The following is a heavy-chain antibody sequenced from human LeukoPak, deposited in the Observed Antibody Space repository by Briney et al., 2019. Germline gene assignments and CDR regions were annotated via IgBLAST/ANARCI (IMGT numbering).Heavy chain of an antibody. V-gene: IGHV1-18*01. CDR3: ARAGDYYDSSGYGGY. D-gene: IGHD3-22*01. CDR1: GYTFTSYG. Sequence: GASVKVSCKASGYTFTSYGISWVRQAPRQGLEWMGWISAYNGNTNYAQKLQGRVTMTTDTSTSTAYMELRSLRSDDTAVYYCARAGDYYDSSGYGGYWGQGTLVTVSS. CDR2: ISAYNGNT. J-gene: IGHJ4*02.